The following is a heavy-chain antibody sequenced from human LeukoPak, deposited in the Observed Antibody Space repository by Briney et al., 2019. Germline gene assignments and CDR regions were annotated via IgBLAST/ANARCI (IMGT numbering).Heavy chain of an antibody. CDR1: GYSISSGYY. D-gene: IGHD2-15*01. CDR2: IYHSGST. Sequence: SETLSLTCSVSGYSISSGYYWGWIRQPPGKGLEWIGNIYHSGSTYYNPSLKSRVTISVDTSKNQFSLKLSSVTAADTAVYYCARDSPGVSWYDYWGQGTLVTVSS. CDR3: ARDSPGVSWYDY. V-gene: IGHV4-38-2*02. J-gene: IGHJ4*02.